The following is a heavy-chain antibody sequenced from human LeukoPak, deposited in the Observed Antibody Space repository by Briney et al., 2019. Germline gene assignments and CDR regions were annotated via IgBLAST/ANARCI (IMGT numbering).Heavy chain of an antibody. V-gene: IGHV3-23*01. J-gene: IGHJ4*02. CDR1: GFTFSSYG. D-gene: IGHD3-22*01. CDR3: AEDAGGPLRNSGYTYYFDY. CDR2: ISGSGGST. Sequence: GGSLRLSCAASGFTFSSYGMSWVRQAPGKGLEWVSAISGSGGSTYYADSVKGRFTISRDNSKNTLYLQMNSLRAEDTAVYYCAEDAGGPLRNSGYTYYFDYWGQGTLVTVSS.